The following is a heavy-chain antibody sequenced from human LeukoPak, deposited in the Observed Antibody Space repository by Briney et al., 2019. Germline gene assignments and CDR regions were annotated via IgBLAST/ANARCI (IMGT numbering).Heavy chain of an antibody. V-gene: IGHV3-74*01. CDR2: INSDGSST. CDR3: ATGGTTGSFDY. Sequence: PGGSLRLSCAASGFTFSSYWMHWVRQAPGKGLVWVSRINSDGSSTSYADSVKGRFTISRDNAKNTLYLQMNSLRAEDTAVYYCATGGTTGSFDYWGQGTQVTVSS. J-gene: IGHJ4*02. D-gene: IGHD1-1*01. CDR1: GFTFSSYW.